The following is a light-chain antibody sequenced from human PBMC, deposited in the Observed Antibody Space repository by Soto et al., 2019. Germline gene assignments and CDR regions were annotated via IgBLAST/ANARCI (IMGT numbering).Light chain of an antibody. V-gene: IGLV2-23*02. CDR3: CSYAGSSTFWV. Sequence: QSALTQPASVSGSPGQSITISCTGTSGDVGSYNLVSWYQQHPGKAPKLMTYEVSKRPSGVSNRFSGSKSGNTASLTISGLQAEDEADYYCCSYAGSSTFWVFGTGTKVTVL. CDR2: EVS. J-gene: IGLJ1*01. CDR1: SGDVGSYNL.